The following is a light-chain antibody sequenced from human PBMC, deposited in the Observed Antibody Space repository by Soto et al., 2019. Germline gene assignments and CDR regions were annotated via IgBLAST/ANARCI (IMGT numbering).Light chain of an antibody. CDR2: GAF. CDR3: QQYNDWPLT. Sequence: EIVLTQSPCTLSLSPGERATLSCRASQSVSSYLAWYQQKPGQAPRLLIYGAFTRATGIPARFSGTGSGTEFTLTISSLQSEDFALYYCQQYNDWPLTFGQGTKVDIK. V-gene: IGKV3-15*01. J-gene: IGKJ1*01. CDR1: QSVSSY.